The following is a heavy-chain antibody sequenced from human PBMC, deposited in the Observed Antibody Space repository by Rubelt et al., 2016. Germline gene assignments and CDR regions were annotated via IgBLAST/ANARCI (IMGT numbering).Heavy chain of an antibody. CDR1: GFTFSSYS. CDR3: VITDLGY. CDR2: ISGCGGST. D-gene: IGHD1-20*01. V-gene: IGHV3-23*04. Sequence: EVQLVESGGGLVQPGGSLRLSCAASGFTFSSYSLNWVRQAPGKGLEWVSGISGCGGSTFYSDSVKGRFTISRDNSQNTLYLQMNSLRAEDTAVYYGVITDLGYWGQGTLVTVSS. J-gene: IGHJ4*02.